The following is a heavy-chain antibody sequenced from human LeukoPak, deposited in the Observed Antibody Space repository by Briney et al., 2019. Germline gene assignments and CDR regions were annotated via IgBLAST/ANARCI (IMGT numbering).Heavy chain of an antibody. CDR3: ARAVAGTEDYYYGMDV. CDR1: GFTFSSYA. Sequence: PGGSLRLSCAASGFTFSSYAMHWVRQAPGKGLEWVAVISYDGSNKYYADSVKGRFTISRDNSKNTLYLQMNSLRAEDTAVYYCARAVAGTEDYYYGMDVWGQGTTVTVSS. J-gene: IGHJ6*02. V-gene: IGHV3-30-3*01. CDR2: ISYDGSNK. D-gene: IGHD6-19*01.